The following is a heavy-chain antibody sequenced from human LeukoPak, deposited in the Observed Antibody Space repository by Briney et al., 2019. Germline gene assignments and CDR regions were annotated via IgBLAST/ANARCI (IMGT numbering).Heavy chain of an antibody. V-gene: IGHV3-7*03. D-gene: IGHD6-13*01. CDR3: ASEMGYSSSFDY. Sequence: GGSLRLSCAASGFTFSSYWMSWVRQAPGKGLEWVADIKQDGSEKYYVDSVKGRFTISRDNAKNSLYLQMNSLRAEDTAVYYCASEMGYSSSFDYWGQGTLVTVSS. CDR2: IKQDGSEK. CDR1: GFTFSSYW. J-gene: IGHJ4*02.